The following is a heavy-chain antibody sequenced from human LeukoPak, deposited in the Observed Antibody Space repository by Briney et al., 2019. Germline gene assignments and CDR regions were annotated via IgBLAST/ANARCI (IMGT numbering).Heavy chain of an antibody. D-gene: IGHD1-26*01. J-gene: IGHJ4*02. CDR2: ISAYNGNT. CDR1: GYTFTSYG. Sequence: ASVKLSCKASGYTFTSYGISWVRQAPGQGLEWMGWISAYNGNTNYAQKLQGRVTMTTDTSTSTAYMELRSLRSDDTAVYYCARGIVGATKTHYFDYWGQGTLVTVSS. CDR3: ARGIVGATKTHYFDY. V-gene: IGHV1-18*01.